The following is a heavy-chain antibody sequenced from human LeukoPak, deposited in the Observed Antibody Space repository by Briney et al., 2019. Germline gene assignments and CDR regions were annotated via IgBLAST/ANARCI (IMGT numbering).Heavy chain of an antibody. J-gene: IGHJ3*01. CDR1: GFTFTAYP. CDR2: ISSGGDIT. Sequence: GGSLRLSCTASGFTFTAYPMMWVRRAPGKGLEWVSAISSGGDITYYVDSVKGRFTISRDNSNNPPYLQMNSLRAEDTAVYYCAKDQGVWGQGTLVTVSS. CDR3: AKDQGV. V-gene: IGHV3-23*01.